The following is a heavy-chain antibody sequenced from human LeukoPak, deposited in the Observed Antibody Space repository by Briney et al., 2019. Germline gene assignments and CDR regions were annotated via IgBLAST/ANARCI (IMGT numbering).Heavy chain of an antibody. CDR2: ISGSSSYI. J-gene: IGHJ3*02. V-gene: IGHV3-21*01. CDR1: GFTYSIYS. D-gene: IGHD3-10*01. CDR3: ARDHFDSGSFGHAFDI. Sequence: PGGSQRLFCAASGFTYSIYSMNGVRQSPGKGLEWVSSISGSSSYIYYADSVKGRFTISRDNAKNSLYLQMNSLRAEDTAVYYCARDHFDSGSFGHAFDIWGQGTMVIVSA.